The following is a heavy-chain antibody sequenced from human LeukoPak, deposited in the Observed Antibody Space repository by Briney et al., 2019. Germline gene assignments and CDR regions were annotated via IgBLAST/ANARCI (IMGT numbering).Heavy chain of an antibody. D-gene: IGHD3-10*01. J-gene: IGHJ4*02. Sequence: GGSLRLSCTASGFTFSKYWMSWLRQAPGKGLEWVANINQGGSETYYVDSVKGRFTISRDNAKNSLFLQMNSLRAEDTAVYFCAGDEIGSSEYWGQGTLITVSS. CDR3: AGDEIGSSEY. CDR1: GFTFSKYW. V-gene: IGHV3-7*01. CDR2: INQGGSET.